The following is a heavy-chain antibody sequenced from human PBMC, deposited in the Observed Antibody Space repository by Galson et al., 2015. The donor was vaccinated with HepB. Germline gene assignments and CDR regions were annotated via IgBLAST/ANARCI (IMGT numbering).Heavy chain of an antibody. V-gene: IGHV3-30*18. J-gene: IGHJ4*02. CDR2: ISYDGSNK. CDR3: AKGIGYCTNCLGY. D-gene: IGHD2-8*01. CDR1: GFTFSSYG. Sequence: SLRLSCAASGFTFSSYGMHWVRQAPGKGLEWVAVISYDGSNKYYADSVKGRFTISRDNSKNTLYLQMNSLRAEDTAVYYCAKGIGYCTNCLGYWGQGTLVTVSS.